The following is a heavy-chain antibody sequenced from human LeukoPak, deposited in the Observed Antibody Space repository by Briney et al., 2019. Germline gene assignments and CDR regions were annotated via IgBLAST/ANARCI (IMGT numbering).Heavy chain of an antibody. J-gene: IGHJ6*02. CDR3: ARYALLANYYYYGMDV. V-gene: IGHV1-2*02. CDR2: INPNSGGT. CDR1: GYTFTGYY. Sequence: ASVKVSCKASGYTFTGYYMHWVRQAPGQGLEWMGWINPNSGGTNYAQKFQGRVTMTRDTSISTAYMELSRLRSDDTTVYYCARYALLANYYYYGMDVSGQGTTVTVSS.